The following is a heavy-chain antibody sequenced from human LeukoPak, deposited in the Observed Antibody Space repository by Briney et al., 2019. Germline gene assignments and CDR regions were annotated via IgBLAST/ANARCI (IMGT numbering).Heavy chain of an antibody. CDR3: AKEGPYCGGDCYGVFDY. CDR2: ISGRGSTI. J-gene: IGHJ4*02. CDR1: GFTFNNYA. V-gene: IGHV3-23*01. D-gene: IGHD2-21*02. Sequence: GGSLRLSCAASGFTFNNYAVAWVRQTPEKGLEWVSVISGRGSTIYYADSVKGRFTISRDNSKNTVYLQMNGLRAEDTAVSYCAKEGPYCGGDCYGVFDYWGQGTLVTVSS.